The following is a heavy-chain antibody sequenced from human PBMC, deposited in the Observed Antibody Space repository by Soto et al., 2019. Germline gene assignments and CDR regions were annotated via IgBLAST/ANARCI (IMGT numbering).Heavy chain of an antibody. CDR2: IYPGDSDT. J-gene: IGHJ4*02. V-gene: IGHV5-51*01. CDR1: GYSFTSYW. D-gene: IGHD6-13*01. CDR3: ARLPRAAAGRTTLDY. Sequence: PGESLKISCKGSGYSFTSYWIGWVRQMPGKGLEWMGIIYPGDSDTRYSPSFQGQVTISADKSISTAYLQWSSLKASDTAMYYCARLPRAAAGRTTLDYWGQGTLVTVSS.